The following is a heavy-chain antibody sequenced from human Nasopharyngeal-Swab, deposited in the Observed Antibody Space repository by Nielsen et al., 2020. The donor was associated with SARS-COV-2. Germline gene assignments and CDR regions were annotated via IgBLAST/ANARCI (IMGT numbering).Heavy chain of an antibody. Sequence: ASVKVSCKASGYTFTSYAMNWVRQAPGQGLEWMGWINTNTGNTTYAQGFTGRFVFSLDTSVSTAYLQISSLKAEDTAVYYCAREVGSGWYRARYYGMDVWGQGTTVTVSS. D-gene: IGHD6-19*01. CDR3: AREVGSGWYRARYYGMDV. CDR2: INTNTGNT. CDR1: GYTFTSYA. V-gene: IGHV7-4-1*02. J-gene: IGHJ6*02.